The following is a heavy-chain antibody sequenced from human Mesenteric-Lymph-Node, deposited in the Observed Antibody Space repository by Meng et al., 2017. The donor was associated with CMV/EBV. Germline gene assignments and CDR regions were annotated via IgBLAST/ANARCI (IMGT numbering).Heavy chain of an antibody. CDR2: INTDGTTA. D-gene: IGHD3-22*01. J-gene: IGHJ4*02. CDR3: ARDYTYYHDSSGPGGD. V-gene: IGHV3-74*01. Sequence: GGSLRLSCAASGFTFSSYWMHWVRQVPGKGLVWVSRINTDGTTADYADSVKGRFTITRDNAKNTLYLQMNSLRAEDTAVYYCARDYTYYHDSSGPGGDWGQGTLVTVSS. CDR1: GFTFSSYW.